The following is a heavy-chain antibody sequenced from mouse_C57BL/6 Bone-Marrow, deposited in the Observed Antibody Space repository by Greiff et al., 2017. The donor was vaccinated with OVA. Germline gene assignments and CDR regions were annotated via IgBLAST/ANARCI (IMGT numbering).Heavy chain of an antibody. V-gene: IGHV10-3*01. D-gene: IGHD1-1*01. CDR1: GFTFTTYA. Sequence: EVQGVESGGGLVQPKGSLKLSCAASGFTFTTYAMHWVRQAPGKGLEWVARIRSKSSNYATYYADSVKDRFTISRDDSQSMLYLQMNNLKAEDTAMYYCVSEDYYGSSYQFAYWGQGTLVTVSA. J-gene: IGHJ3*01. CDR2: IRSKSSNYAT. CDR3: VSEDYYGSSYQFAY.